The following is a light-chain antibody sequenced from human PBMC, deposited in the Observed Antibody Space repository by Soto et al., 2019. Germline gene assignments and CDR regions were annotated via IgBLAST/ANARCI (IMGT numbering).Light chain of an antibody. Sequence: FTQSPATLSWLLRARAXSSRRASQSVTSNLAWYQQRPGQAPRLLIYDASTRATGFPARFSGSGSGTEFTLTISSLQSEDFAVYYCQQYNGWPITFGQGTRLEIK. V-gene: IGKV3-15*01. CDR1: QSVTSN. J-gene: IGKJ5*01. CDR2: DAS. CDR3: QQYNGWPIT.